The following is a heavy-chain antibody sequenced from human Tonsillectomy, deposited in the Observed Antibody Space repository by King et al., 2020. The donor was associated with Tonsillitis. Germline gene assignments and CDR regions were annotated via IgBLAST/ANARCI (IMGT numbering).Heavy chain of an antibody. V-gene: IGHV3-21*01. CDR2: ISSSSSYI. CDR3: ARGGDGYPFDY. Sequence: VQLVESGGGLVKPGGSLRLSCAASGFTFSSYSMNWVRQAPGKGLEWGSSISSSSSYIYYADSLKGRFTISRDNAKNSLYLQMNSLRAEDTAVYYCARGGDGYPFDYWGQGTLVTVSS. CDR1: GFTFSSYS. D-gene: IGHD5-24*01. J-gene: IGHJ4*02.